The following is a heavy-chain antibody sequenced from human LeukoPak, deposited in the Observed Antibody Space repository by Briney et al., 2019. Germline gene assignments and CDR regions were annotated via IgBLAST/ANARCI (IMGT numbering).Heavy chain of an antibody. CDR1: GFTFSSSA. V-gene: IGHV3-23*01. CDR3: AKDQVVMPPYFFDY. CDR2: ISGSGGST. Sequence: GGSLRLSCAASGFTFSSSAMSWVRQAPGKGLEWVSGISGSGGSTYYAQSVKGRFTISRDNSKNTLYLQMNSLRAEDTAVYYCAKDQVVMPPYFFDYWGQGTLLTVSS. J-gene: IGHJ4*02. D-gene: IGHD2-21*01.